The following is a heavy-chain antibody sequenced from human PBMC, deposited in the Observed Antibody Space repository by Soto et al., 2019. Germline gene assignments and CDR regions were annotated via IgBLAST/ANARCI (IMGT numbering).Heavy chain of an antibody. V-gene: IGHV3-33*01. D-gene: IGHD3-22*01. Sequence: QVPLVESGGGVVQPGRSLRLSCAASGFTFSSYGMHWVRQAPGKGLEWVAVIWYDGSNKYYADSVKGRFTISRDNSKNTLYLQMNSLRAEDTAVYYCARDSGYYDSSGYSDYWGQGTLVTVSS. CDR1: GFTFSSYG. CDR3: ARDSGYYDSSGYSDY. CDR2: IWYDGSNK. J-gene: IGHJ4*02.